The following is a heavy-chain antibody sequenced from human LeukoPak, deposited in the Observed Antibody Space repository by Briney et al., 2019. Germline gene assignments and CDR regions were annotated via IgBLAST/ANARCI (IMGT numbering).Heavy chain of an antibody. V-gene: IGHV3-30*18. D-gene: IGHD3-22*01. CDR3: AKVRTAYYYDSSGYSFDY. CDR2: ISYDGSNK. Sequence: GGSLRLSCAASGFTFSSYEMNWVRQAPGKGLEWVAVISYDGSNKYYADSVKGRFTISRDNSKNTLYLQMNSLRAEDTAVYYCAKVRTAYYYDSSGYSFDYWGQGTLVTVSS. J-gene: IGHJ4*02. CDR1: GFTFSSYE.